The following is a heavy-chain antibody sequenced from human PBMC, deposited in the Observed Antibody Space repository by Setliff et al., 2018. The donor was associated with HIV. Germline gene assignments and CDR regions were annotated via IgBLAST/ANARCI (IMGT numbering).Heavy chain of an antibody. J-gene: IGHJ3*02. Sequence: GGSLRLSCAASGFTFRHYSMNWVRQAPGKGLEWLSSITNRSDTLYIDSVKGRFIISRDNAKNSLYLQMNSLRGDDTAVYYCARAWVFDSSSNDAFDIWGQGTMVTV. CDR2: ITNRSDT. CDR1: GFTFRHYS. D-gene: IGHD6-6*01. V-gene: IGHV3-21*04. CDR3: ARAWVFDSSSNDAFDI.